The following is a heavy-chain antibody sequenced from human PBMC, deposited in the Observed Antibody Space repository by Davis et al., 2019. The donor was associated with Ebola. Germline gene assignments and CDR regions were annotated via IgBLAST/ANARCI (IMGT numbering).Heavy chain of an antibody. CDR1: GGSISSSSYY. D-gene: IGHD1-20*01. Sequence: SETLSLTCTVSGGSISSSSYYWGWIRQPPGKGLEWIGSIYYSGSTYYNPSLKSRVTISVGTSKNQFSLKLSSVTAADTAVYYCARGSYNWNYVRYWGQGTLVTVSS. J-gene: IGHJ4*02. CDR3: ARGSYNWNYVRY. V-gene: IGHV4-39*01. CDR2: IYYSGST.